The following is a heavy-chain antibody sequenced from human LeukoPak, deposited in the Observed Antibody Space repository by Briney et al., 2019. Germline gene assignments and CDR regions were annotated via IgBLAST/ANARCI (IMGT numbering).Heavy chain of an antibody. CDR1: GFTFSSYG. CDR2: ISYDGSNK. Sequence: PGGSLRLSCAASGFTFSSYGMHWVRQAPGKGLEWVAVISYDGSNKYYADSVKGRFTISRDNAKNSLYLQMNSLRAEDTAVYYCARDLVVPAAMDMGGFDYWGQGTLVTVSS. V-gene: IGHV3-30*03. CDR3: ARDLVVPAAMDMGGFDY. J-gene: IGHJ4*02. D-gene: IGHD2-2*01.